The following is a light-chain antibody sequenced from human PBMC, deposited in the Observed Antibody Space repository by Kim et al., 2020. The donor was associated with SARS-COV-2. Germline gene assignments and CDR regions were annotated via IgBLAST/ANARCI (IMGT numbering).Light chain of an antibody. V-gene: IGLV3-21*04. Sequence: SYELTQPPSVSVAPGKTASIPCGGDSVGSKSVHWYQQRPGQAPVLVIYYDSDRPSGIPERFSGSNSGNTATLTISRVEAGDEADYYCQVWDTRSYHVGFGGGRQLTVL. J-gene: IGLJ2*01. CDR2: YDS. CDR3: QVWDTRSYHVG. CDR1: SVGSKS.